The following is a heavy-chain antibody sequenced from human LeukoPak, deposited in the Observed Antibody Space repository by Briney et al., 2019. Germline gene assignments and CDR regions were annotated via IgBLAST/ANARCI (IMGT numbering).Heavy chain of an antibody. CDR3: AKAHVDTAMVTAGGY. J-gene: IGHJ4*02. CDR2: ISYDGSNK. D-gene: IGHD5-18*01. Sequence: GGSLRLSCAASGFTFSSYGMHWVRQAPGKGLEWVAVISYDGSNKYYADSVKGRFTISRDNSKNTLYLQMNSLRAEDTAVYYCAKAHVDTAMVTAGGYWGQGTLVTVSS. V-gene: IGHV3-30*18. CDR1: GFTFSSYG.